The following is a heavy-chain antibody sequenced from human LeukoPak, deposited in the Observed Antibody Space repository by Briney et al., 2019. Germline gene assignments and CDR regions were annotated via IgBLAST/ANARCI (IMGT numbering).Heavy chain of an antibody. CDR3: ARLVWGSASGRHYYYTDV. D-gene: IGHD3-10*01. CDR1: GYTFTSYD. V-gene: IGHV1-8*03. Sequence: ASVKVSCKASGYTFTSYDINWVRQATGQGLEWMGWMNPNSGNTGYAQKFQGRVTITRNTSISTAYMELSSLRSEDTAVYYCARLVWGSASGRHYYYTDVWGKGTTVTVSS. CDR2: MNPNSGNT. J-gene: IGHJ6*03.